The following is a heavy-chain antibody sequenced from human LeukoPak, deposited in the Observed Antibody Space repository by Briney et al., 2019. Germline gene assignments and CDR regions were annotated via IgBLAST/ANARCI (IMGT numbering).Heavy chain of an antibody. CDR3: ARLWGAH. CDR2: IYHSGST. J-gene: IGHJ4*02. D-gene: IGHD1-26*01. Sequence: KTSETLSLTCAVSGGSISSGGYSWSWIRQPPGKGLEWIGYIYHSGSTYYNPSLKSRVTVSVDRSKNQFSLKLSSVTAADTAVYYCARLWGAHWGQGTLVTVSS. CDR1: GGSISSGGYS. V-gene: IGHV4-30-2*01.